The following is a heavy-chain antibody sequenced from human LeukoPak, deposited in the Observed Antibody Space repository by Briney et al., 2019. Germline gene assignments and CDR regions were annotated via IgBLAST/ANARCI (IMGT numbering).Heavy chain of an antibody. CDR1: GGSMTSGTFS. CDR2: AHTSGST. D-gene: IGHD1-26*01. Sequence: SQTLSLTCIVSGGSMTSGTFSWSWIRQPAGKGLQWIGRAHTSGSTNYNPSLQSRVTISVDTSKNLFSLELSSVTAADTAVYYCARQGIVGALDYWGXXTLVTDSS. V-gene: IGHV4-61*02. J-gene: IGHJ4*01. CDR3: ARQGIVGALDY.